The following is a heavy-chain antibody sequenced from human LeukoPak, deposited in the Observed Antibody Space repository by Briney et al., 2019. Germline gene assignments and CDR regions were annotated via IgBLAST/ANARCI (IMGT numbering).Heavy chain of an antibody. V-gene: IGHV1-2*02. CDR1: GYTFICYY. CDR2: INPRTGGT. D-gene: IGHD1-26*01. CDR3: ASTYSDTTACSTWFVP. J-gene: IGHJ5*02. Sequence: GAAVPVSCTASGYTFICYYIHWLRQPPAQGLEWMGWINPRTGGTNYAHKFQGRGTITIDTHINTVYMYLSRQRSNDTAVYYFASTYSDTTACSTWFVPWVQGALVTVSS.